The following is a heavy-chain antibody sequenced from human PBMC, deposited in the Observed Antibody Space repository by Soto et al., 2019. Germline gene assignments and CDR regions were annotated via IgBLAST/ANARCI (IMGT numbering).Heavy chain of an antibody. D-gene: IGHD4-17*01. CDR1: GGSISSYY. J-gene: IGHJ4*02. Sequence: SETLSLTCTVSGGSISSYYCSWFRLPPGKGLEWIGYIYYSGSTNYNPSLKSRVTISVDTSKNQLSLKLSSVTAADTAVYYCARRYGYYFDYWGQGTLVTVSS. CDR2: IYYSGST. V-gene: IGHV4-59*08. CDR3: ARRYGYYFDY.